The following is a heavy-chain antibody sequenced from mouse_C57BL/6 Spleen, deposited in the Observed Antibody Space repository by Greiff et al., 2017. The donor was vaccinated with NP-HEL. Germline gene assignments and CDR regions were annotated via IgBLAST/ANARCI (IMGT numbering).Heavy chain of an antibody. D-gene: IGHD2-3*01. Sequence: VQLKESGPELVKPGASVKISCKASGYAFSSSWMNWVKQRPGKGLEWIGRIYPGDGDTNYNGKFKGKATLTADKSSSTAYMQLSSLTSEDSAVYFCARGWEEGVMDYWGQGTSVTVSS. V-gene: IGHV1-82*01. CDR2: IYPGDGDT. CDR1: GYAFSSSW. J-gene: IGHJ4*01. CDR3: ARGWEEGVMDY.